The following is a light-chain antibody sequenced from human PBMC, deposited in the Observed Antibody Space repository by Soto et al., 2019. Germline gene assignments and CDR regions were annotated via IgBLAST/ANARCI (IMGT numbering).Light chain of an antibody. Sequence: QSALTQPASVSGSPGQSITISCTGTSSDVGDYNYVSWYQQHPGKAPKLMIYDVSNRPSGVSNRFSGSKSGNTASLTISGLQAEDEADYYCSSYTSSSTGVFGGGTKVTVL. V-gene: IGLV2-14*03. CDR3: SSYTSSSTGV. CDR1: SSDVGDYNY. J-gene: IGLJ3*02. CDR2: DVS.